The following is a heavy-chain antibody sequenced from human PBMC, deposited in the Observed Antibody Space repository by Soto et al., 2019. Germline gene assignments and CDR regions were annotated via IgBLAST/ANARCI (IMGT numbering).Heavy chain of an antibody. CDR2: SSNSGTFS. Sequence: GSLRLSCEGSGFTFSDYYISWIRQAPGKGLEWISYSSNSGTFSRYADSVKGRFSTSRDNTKNLLYLQMNSLRAEDTAVYYCARSGDNYNRLDYWGQGTPVTVS. J-gene: IGHJ4*02. V-gene: IGHV3-11*06. D-gene: IGHD1-1*01. CDR3: ARSGDNYNRLDY. CDR1: GFTFSDYY.